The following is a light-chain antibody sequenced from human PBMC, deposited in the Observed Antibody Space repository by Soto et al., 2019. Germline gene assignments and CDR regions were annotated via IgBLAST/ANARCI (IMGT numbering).Light chain of an antibody. V-gene: IGLV1-47*02. CDR3: AAWDNSVSVL. CDR1: SSNVGSNY. Sequence: QSVLTQPPSASGTPGQRVTISCSGSSSNVGSNYVYWYQQLPGTAPKLLIYSNDQRPSGVPDRFSGSKSGTSASLAISGLRSEDGADYYCAAWDNSVSVLFGGGTKLTVL. J-gene: IGLJ3*02. CDR2: SND.